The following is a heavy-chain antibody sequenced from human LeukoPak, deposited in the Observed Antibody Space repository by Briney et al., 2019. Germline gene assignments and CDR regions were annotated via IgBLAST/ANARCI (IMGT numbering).Heavy chain of an antibody. V-gene: IGHV4-59*01. D-gene: IGHD4-4*01. J-gene: IGHJ3*02. Sequence: SETLSLTCTVSGGSISSYYWSWIRQPPGKGPEWIGYIYYSGSTNYNPSLKSRVTISVDTSKNQFSLKLSSVTAADTAVYYCARVEVTRAFDIWGQGTMVTVSS. CDR3: ARVEVTRAFDI. CDR1: GGSISSYY. CDR2: IYYSGST.